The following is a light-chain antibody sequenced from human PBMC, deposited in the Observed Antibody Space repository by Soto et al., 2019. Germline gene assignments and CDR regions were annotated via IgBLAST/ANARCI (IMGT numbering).Light chain of an antibody. V-gene: IGKV4-1*01. J-gene: IGKJ2*01. CDR1: QSVLYSSNHQNY. CDR2: WAS. Sequence: DIVMTQSPDSLAVSLGERATINCKSSQSVLYSSNHQNYLAWYQQKPGQPPQLLIYWASTRESGVPDRFSGSGSGTDFTLTISSLQAEDVAVYYCQQYYSTPHTFGQGTKLEIK. CDR3: QQYYSTPHT.